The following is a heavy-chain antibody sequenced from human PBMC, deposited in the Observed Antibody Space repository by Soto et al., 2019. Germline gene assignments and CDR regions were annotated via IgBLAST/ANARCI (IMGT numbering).Heavy chain of an antibody. CDR3: ASTVLLLFGESIGFDY. D-gene: IGHD3-10*01. CDR2: IYSGGST. Sequence: EVQLVESGGGLVQPGGSLRLSCAASGFTVSSNYMSWVRQAPGKGLEWVSVIYSGGSTYYPDSVKDRFTISRGNAKNTLYRQVNRLRAENTAVYYWASTVLLLFGESIGFDYLGQGTLVTGSS. V-gene: IGHV3-66*01. J-gene: IGHJ4*02. CDR1: GFTVSSNY.